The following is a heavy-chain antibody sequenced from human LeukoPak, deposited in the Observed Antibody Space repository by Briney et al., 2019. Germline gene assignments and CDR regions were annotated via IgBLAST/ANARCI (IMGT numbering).Heavy chain of an antibody. Sequence: SETLSLTCTVSGDSISSSRSYWGWIRQPPGKGLEWIGSIYYSGSTNYNPSLKSRVTISVDTSKNQFSLKLSSVTAADTAVYYCARDPGSSGYYWGDWFDPWGQGTLVSVSS. V-gene: IGHV4-39*07. D-gene: IGHD3-22*01. CDR3: ARDPGSSGYYWGDWFDP. CDR1: GDSISSSRSY. CDR2: IYYSGST. J-gene: IGHJ5*02.